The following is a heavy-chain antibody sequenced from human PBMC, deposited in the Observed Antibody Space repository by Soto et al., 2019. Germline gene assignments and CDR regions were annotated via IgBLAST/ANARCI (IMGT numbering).Heavy chain of an antibody. Sequence: QVQLVQSGAEVKEPGASVKVSCKASGYTFVSYGISWVRQAPGQGLEWMGWISPYNGNTNYAPKFQGRVTMTTDPSTSTVYMELMSLRSHDTAFYYCSRDAQKWLVAAFDIWGQGTMVTVSS. V-gene: IGHV1-18*01. CDR3: SRDAQKWLVAAFDI. CDR2: ISPYNGNT. CDR1: GYTFVSYG. J-gene: IGHJ3*02. D-gene: IGHD6-19*01.